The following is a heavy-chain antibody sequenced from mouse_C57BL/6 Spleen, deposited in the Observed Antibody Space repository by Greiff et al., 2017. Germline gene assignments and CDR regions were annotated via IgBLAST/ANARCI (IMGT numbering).Heavy chain of an antibody. Sequence: EVQGVESGGGLVKPGGSLKLSCAASGFTFSSYAMSWVRQTPEKRLEWVATISDGGSYTYYPDNVKGRFTISRDNAKNNLYLQMSHLKSEDTAMYYGARGQGELGRGYYAMDYWGQGTSVPVSS. CDR1: GFTFSSYA. CDR3: ARGQGELGRGYYAMDY. J-gene: IGHJ4*01. V-gene: IGHV5-4*01. D-gene: IGHD4-1*01. CDR2: ISDGGSYT.